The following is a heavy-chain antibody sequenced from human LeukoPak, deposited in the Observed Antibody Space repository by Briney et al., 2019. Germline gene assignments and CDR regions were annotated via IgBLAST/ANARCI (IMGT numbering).Heavy chain of an antibody. CDR2: IKQDGSEK. CDR1: GFTFSSYG. Sequence: GGSLRLSCAASGFTFSSYGMHWVRQAPGKGLEWVANIKQDGSEKYYVDSVKGRFTISRDNAKNSLYLQMNSLRAEDTAVYYCARARCTNGVCYTQDYYFDYWGQGTLVTVSS. D-gene: IGHD2-8*01. J-gene: IGHJ4*02. CDR3: ARARCTNGVCYTQDYYFDY. V-gene: IGHV3-7*01.